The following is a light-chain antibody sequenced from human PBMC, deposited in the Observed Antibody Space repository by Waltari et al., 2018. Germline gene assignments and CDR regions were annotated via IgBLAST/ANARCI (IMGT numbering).Light chain of an antibody. CDR1: SSNIGAGYD. J-gene: IGLJ2*01. CDR2: GNN. Sequence: QSVLTQPPSVSGAPGQRITISCTGTSSNIGAGYDVHWYLQLPGTAPKLLILGNNNRPSGVPDRFSAYKSDTSASLAITGLQAEDEADYYCQSYDSSLSGVIVGGGTKLTVL. V-gene: IGLV1-40*01. CDR3: QSYDSSLSGVI.